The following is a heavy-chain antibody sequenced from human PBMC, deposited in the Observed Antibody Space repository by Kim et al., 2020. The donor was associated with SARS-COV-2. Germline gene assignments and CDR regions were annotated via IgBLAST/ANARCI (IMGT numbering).Heavy chain of an antibody. D-gene: IGHD6-19*01. Sequence: SETLSLTCTVSGGSISSYYWSWIRQPPGKGLEWIGYIYYSGSTNYNPSLKSRVTISVDTSKNQFSLKLSSVTAADTAVYYCARGGPEQWLPQGFDYWGQGTLVTVSS. V-gene: IGHV4-59*01. J-gene: IGHJ4*02. CDR1: GGSISSYY. CDR2: IYYSGST. CDR3: ARGGPEQWLPQGFDY.